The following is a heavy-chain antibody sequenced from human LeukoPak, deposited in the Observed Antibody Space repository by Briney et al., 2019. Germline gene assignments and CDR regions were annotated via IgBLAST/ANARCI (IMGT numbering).Heavy chain of an antibody. Sequence: PGGSLRLSCAASKFTFGNYNMNWVRQAPGKGLEWVSFISRSSSTIYYADSVKGRFTISRDNAKNSMFLQMNSLRDEDTAIYYCARDPPVASYLFDLWGQGTMVTVSS. D-gene: IGHD6-19*01. CDR1: KFTFGNYN. J-gene: IGHJ3*01. V-gene: IGHV3-48*02. CDR2: ISRSSSTI. CDR3: ARDPPVASYLFDL.